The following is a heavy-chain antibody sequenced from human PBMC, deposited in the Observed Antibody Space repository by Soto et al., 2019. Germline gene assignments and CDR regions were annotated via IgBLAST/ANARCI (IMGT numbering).Heavy chain of an antibody. V-gene: IGHV3-13*01. CDR1: GFTFSSYD. J-gene: IGHJ4*02. Sequence: GGSLRLSCAASGFTFSSYDMHWVRQATGKGLEWVSAIGTAGDTYYPGSVKGRFTISRENAKNSLYLQMNSLRAEDTAVYYCARGIWGSYAFSDYWGQGTLVTVSS. CDR2: IGTAGDT. D-gene: IGHD3-16*01. CDR3: ARGIWGSYAFSDY.